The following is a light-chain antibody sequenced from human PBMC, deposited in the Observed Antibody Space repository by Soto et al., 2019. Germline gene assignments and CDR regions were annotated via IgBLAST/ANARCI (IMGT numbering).Light chain of an antibody. CDR1: QSVDSSY. J-gene: IGKJ1*01. CDR2: AAS. Sequence: EIVLTQSPGTLSLSPGERATLSCRASQSVDSSYLAWYQQKPGQAPRLLIYAASSRATGIPDRFSGSGSGTDSTLTVSRLEPEDFAVYYCQHYGRSPTWTFGQGTKVDIK. V-gene: IGKV3-20*01. CDR3: QHYGRSPTWT.